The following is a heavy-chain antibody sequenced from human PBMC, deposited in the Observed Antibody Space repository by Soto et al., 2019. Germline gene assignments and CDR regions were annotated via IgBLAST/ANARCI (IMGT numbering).Heavy chain of an antibody. J-gene: IGHJ4*02. Sequence: GGSLRLSCAASGFTFSSYGMHWVRQAPGKGLEWVAVISYDGGNKYYADSVKGRFTISRDNSKNTLYLQMNSLRAEDTAVYYCAKGITIFGVVNNYFDYWGQGTLVTVSS. CDR1: GFTFSSYG. V-gene: IGHV3-30*18. D-gene: IGHD3-3*01. CDR2: ISYDGGNK. CDR3: AKGITIFGVVNNYFDY.